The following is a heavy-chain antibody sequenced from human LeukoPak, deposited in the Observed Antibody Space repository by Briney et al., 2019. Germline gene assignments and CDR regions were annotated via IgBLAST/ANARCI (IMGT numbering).Heavy chain of an antibody. D-gene: IGHD3-22*01. V-gene: IGHV3-7*05. CDR3: AEVDSSGYLPI. Sequence: HPGGSPRLSCAASGFTFSSYWMSWVRQAPGKGLEWVGNIKQDGGEKYYVDSVKGRFTISRDNAKNPLYLQMNSLRAEDTAVYYCAEVDSSGYLPIWGQGTLVTVSS. J-gene: IGHJ3*02. CDR1: GFTFSSYW. CDR2: IKQDGGEK.